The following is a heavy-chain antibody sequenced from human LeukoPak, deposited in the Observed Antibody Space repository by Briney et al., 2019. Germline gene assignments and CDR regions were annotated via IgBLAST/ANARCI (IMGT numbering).Heavy chain of an antibody. Sequence: GGSLRLSCAASGFTFSSYSMNWVRQAPGKGLEWVSSISSSSSYIYYADLVKGRFTISRDNAKNSLYLQMNSLRAEDTAVYYCARVGATGTQHWGQGTLVTVSS. D-gene: IGHD1-26*01. CDR2: ISSSSSYI. CDR3: ARVGATGTQH. CDR1: GFTFSSYS. V-gene: IGHV3-21*01. J-gene: IGHJ1*01.